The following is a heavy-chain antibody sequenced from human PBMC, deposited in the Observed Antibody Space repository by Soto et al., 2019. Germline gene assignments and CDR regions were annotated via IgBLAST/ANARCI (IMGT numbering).Heavy chain of an antibody. CDR2: IYYSGST. J-gene: IGHJ4*02. D-gene: IGHD1-26*01. Sequence: QVQLQESGPGLVKPSQTLSLTCTVSGGSISSGIYYWSWIRQDPGTGLEWIGNIYYSGSTYYNPSLKSRISISQDTSKNKSSLKLTSVTAADTAVYYCARVARGRVVGATPPCFDYWGQGTLVTVSS. CDR3: ARVARGRVVGATPPCFDY. CDR1: GGSISSGIYY. V-gene: IGHV4-31*03.